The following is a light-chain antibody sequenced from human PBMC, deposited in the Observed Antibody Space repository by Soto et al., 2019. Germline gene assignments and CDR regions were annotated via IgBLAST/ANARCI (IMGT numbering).Light chain of an antibody. Sequence: QSVLTQPPSASGTPGQRVTISCSGSRSNVGSNTVNWYRQLPGTAPKLLIYTNDQRPSGVPDRISASKSGTSASLAISGLQSEDEADYYCASWDDSLIGWAFGGGTKLTVL. CDR3: ASWDDSLIGWA. CDR1: RSNVGSNT. V-gene: IGLV1-44*01. CDR2: TND. J-gene: IGLJ2*01.